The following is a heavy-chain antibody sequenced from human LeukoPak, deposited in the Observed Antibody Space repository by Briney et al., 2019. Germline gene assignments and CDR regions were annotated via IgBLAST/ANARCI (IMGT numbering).Heavy chain of an antibody. Sequence: GGSLRLSCAASGFTFSSYEMNWVRQAPGKGLEWVSYISSSGSTIYYADSVKGRFTISRDNAENSLYLQMNSLRAEDTAVYYCAKLAKYFYGSETYYFFEHWGQGTPVTASS. CDR3: AKLAKYFYGSETYYFFEH. CDR2: ISSSGSTI. V-gene: IGHV3-48*03. J-gene: IGHJ4*02. CDR1: GFTFSSYE. D-gene: IGHD3-10*01.